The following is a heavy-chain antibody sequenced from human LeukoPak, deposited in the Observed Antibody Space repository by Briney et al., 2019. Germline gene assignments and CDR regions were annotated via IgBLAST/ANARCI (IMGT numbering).Heavy chain of an antibody. J-gene: IGHJ5*02. V-gene: IGHV4-34*01. D-gene: IGHD2-2*02. Sequence: SETLSLTCAVYGGSFSGYYWSWIRQPPGKGLEWIGEINHSGSTNYNPSLESRVTISVDTSKNQFSLKLSSVTAADTAVYYCARKYCSSTSCYTGWFDPWGQGTLVTVSS. CDR1: GGSFSGYY. CDR3: ARKYCSSTSCYTGWFDP. CDR2: INHSGST.